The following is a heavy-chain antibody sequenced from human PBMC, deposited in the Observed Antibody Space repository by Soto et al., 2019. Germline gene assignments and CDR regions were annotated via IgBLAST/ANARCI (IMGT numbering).Heavy chain of an antibody. D-gene: IGHD3-10*01. V-gene: IGHV3-48*01. CDR1: GFTFSNYG. J-gene: IGHJ4*02. CDR3: ASRNYYHSGYYYQYYFDF. Sequence: EVQLVESGGGLVQPGGSLRLSCAASGFTFSNYGMNWVRQAPGKGLEWVSYISSSGSTIYYADSVKGRFTISRDNAKNSLSLQMNSLRAEDTAVYYCASRNYYHSGYYYQYYFDFWGQGTLVTVSS. CDR2: ISSSGSTI.